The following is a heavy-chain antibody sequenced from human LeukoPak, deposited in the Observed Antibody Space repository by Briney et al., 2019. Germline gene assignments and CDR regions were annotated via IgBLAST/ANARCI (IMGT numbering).Heavy chain of an antibody. J-gene: IGHJ6*02. D-gene: IGHD3-3*01. Sequence: SETLSLTCAVYGGSFSGYHWSWIRQPPGKGLEWIGEINHRGSTNYNPSLKSRVTISVDTSKNQFSLKLSSVTAADTAVYYCARLSVQRITIFGVVTSSSYGMDVWGQGTTVTVSS. CDR1: GGSFSGYH. V-gene: IGHV4-34*01. CDR3: ARLSVQRITIFGVVTSSSYGMDV. CDR2: INHRGST.